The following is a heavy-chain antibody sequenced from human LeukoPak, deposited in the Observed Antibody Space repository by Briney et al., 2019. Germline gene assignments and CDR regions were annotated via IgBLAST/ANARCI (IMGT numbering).Heavy chain of an antibody. CDR2: IGTSTI. D-gene: IGHD6-19*01. V-gene: IGHV3-48*01. CDR1: GFTFSSYS. CDR3: ARGEVSYSSGWYANWYLDL. Sequence: AGGSLRLSCAASGFTFSSYSMNWVRQAPGKGLEWVSFIGTSTIYYADSVKGRFTISRDNTKNSLYLQMNSLRAEDTAVYYCARGEVSYSSGWYANWYLDLWGRGTLVTVSS. J-gene: IGHJ2*01.